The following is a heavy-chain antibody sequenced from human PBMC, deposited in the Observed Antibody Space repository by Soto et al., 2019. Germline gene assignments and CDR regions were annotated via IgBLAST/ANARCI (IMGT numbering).Heavy chain of an antibody. CDR1: GFTVSSKY. Sequence: PGGSLRLSCAASGFTVSSKYMSWVRQAPGKGLEWVSLIQSGGPTYYADSVKGRFTISRDTSENTVHLQMDSLRAEDTAVYYCAKDRGYSNPSEFDYWGQGTLVTVSS. CDR2: IQSGGPT. J-gene: IGHJ4*02. CDR3: AKDRGYSNPSEFDY. D-gene: IGHD4-4*01. V-gene: IGHV3-66*01.